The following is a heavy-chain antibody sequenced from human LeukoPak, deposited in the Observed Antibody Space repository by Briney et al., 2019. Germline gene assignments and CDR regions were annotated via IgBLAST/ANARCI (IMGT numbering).Heavy chain of an antibody. D-gene: IGHD2-15*01. CDR3: ARGADHGGSKCADP. V-gene: IGHV1-8*01. J-gene: IGHJ5*02. Sequence: ASVKVSCKASGYTFTNYDINWVRQATGQGLEWMGWMNPNSGNTGYARKFQGRVTMTRNTSISTAYMELSSLRSEDTAVYYCARGADHGGSKCADPWGQGTLVTVST. CDR1: GYTFTNYD. CDR2: MNPNSGNT.